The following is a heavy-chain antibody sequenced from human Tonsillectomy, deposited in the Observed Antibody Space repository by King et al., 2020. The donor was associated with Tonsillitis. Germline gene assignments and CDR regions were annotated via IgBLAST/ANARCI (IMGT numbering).Heavy chain of an antibody. J-gene: IGHJ4*02. Sequence: QLQESGPGMVKPSETLSLTCTVSGDSISSSSYYWGWLRQPPGKVLVWIGSIYYSGSTYYNPSLKGRVTISVDTAKNQFSRKLSSVTAADTAVYYGARKPTDYGDYYYFDYWGQGTLVTVSS. CDR3: ARKPTDYGDYYYFDY. D-gene: IGHD4-17*01. V-gene: IGHV4-39*01. CDR2: IYYSGST. CDR1: GDSISSSSYY.